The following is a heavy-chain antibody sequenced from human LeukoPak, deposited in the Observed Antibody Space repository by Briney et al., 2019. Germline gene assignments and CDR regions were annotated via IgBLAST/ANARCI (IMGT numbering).Heavy chain of an antibody. D-gene: IGHD3-22*01. CDR1: GYTFTSYG. CDR3: SIHARYYYDSSGYLNYYYGMDV. J-gene: IGHJ6*02. Sequence: ASVKVSCKASGYTFTSYGISWVRQAPGQGLEWMGWISAYNGNTNYAQKLRGRVTMTTDTSTSTAYMELRSLRSDDTAVYYCSIHARYYYDSSGYLNYYYGMDVWGQGTTVTVSS. V-gene: IGHV1-18*01. CDR2: ISAYNGNT.